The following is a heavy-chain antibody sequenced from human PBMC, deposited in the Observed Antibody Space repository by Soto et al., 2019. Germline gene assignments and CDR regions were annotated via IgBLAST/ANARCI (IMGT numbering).Heavy chain of an antibody. CDR3: AKEGYSGYDYYFDY. CDR2: ISESGGST. D-gene: IGHD5-12*01. CDR1: GFSFISYA. Sequence: GGSLRLSCAASGFSFISYAMSWVRQAPGKGLEWVSGISESGGSTYYGDSVKGRFTISRDNSKNTLYLQMNSLRAEDTAVYYCAKEGYSGYDYYFDYWGQGTLVTVSS. V-gene: IGHV3-23*01. J-gene: IGHJ4*02.